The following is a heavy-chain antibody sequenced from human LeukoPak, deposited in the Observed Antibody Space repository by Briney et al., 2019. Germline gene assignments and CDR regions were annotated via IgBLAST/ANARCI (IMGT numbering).Heavy chain of an antibody. CDR2: ISDSGNT. Sequence: ETRSVTCTVSGGSISKSTFNWGWIRQPPGKGLEWIGTISDSGNTYSSPSLRSRVTISVDTSKNQFSLKLTSVTAADTGVYYCARQGDGGRPYDHWGQGSQV. V-gene: IGHV4-39*01. CDR3: ARQGDGGRPYDH. D-gene: IGHD4-23*01. J-gene: IGHJ4*02. CDR1: GGSISKSTFN.